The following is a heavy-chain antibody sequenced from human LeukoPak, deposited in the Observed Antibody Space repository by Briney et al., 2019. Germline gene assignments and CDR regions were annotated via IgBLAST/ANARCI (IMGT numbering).Heavy chain of an antibody. J-gene: IGHJ4*02. CDR2: IYYSGST. CDR3: ATGRQQLMFDY. D-gene: IGHD6-13*01. Sequence: PSETLSLTCTVPGGSISSYYWSWIRQPPGKGLEWIGYIYYSGSTNYNPSLKSRVTISVDTSKNQFSLKLSSVTAADTAVYYCATGRQQLMFDYWGQGTLVTVSS. V-gene: IGHV4-59*01. CDR1: GGSISSYY.